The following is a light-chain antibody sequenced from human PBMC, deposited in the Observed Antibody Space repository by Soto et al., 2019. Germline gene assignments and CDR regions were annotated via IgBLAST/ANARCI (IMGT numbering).Light chain of an antibody. V-gene: IGKV2-28*01. Sequence: DIVMTQSPLPLPVTPGEPASISCRSSQSLLHSNGYNYLDWYLQKPGQSPQLLIYLGSYRASGVPERFSGSGSGTDFTLKISRVEAEDVGVYYCMQTLQTPYTFGQGTKLEIK. CDR3: MQTLQTPYT. J-gene: IGKJ2*01. CDR1: QSLLHSNGYNY. CDR2: LGS.